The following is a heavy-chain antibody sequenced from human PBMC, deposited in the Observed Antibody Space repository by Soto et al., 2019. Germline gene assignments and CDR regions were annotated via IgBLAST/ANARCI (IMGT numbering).Heavy chain of an antibody. CDR2: IIPILGIA. D-gene: IGHD3-22*01. J-gene: IGHJ5*02. Sequence: QVQLVQSGAEVKKPGSSVKVSCKASGGTFSSYTISWVRQAPGQGLEWMGRIIPILGIANYAQKFQGRVTITADKXXSXAXXELSSLRSEDTAVYYCAREKRYYDSSGYYCHWFDPWGQGTLVTVSS. CDR3: AREKRYYDSSGYYCHWFDP. CDR1: GGTFSSYT. V-gene: IGHV1-69*08.